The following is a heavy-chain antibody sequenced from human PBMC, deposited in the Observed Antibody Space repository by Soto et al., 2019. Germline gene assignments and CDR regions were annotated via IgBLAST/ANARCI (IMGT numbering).Heavy chain of an antibody. D-gene: IGHD2-21*01. V-gene: IGHV3-23*01. CDR3: ASTILWWKCGFDY. CDR1: GFTFSSYA. Sequence: EVQLLESGGGLVQPGGSLRLSCAASGFTFSSYAMSWVRQAPGKGLEWVSAISGSGGSTYYADSVKGRFTISRDNSKNTLYLQMNSLRAEDTVVYYCASTILWWKCGFDYWGQGTLVTVSS. J-gene: IGHJ4*02. CDR2: ISGSGGST.